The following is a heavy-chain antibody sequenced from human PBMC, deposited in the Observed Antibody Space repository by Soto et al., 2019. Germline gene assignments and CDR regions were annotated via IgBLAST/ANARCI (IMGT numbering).Heavy chain of an antibody. V-gene: IGHV5-51*01. J-gene: IGHJ4*02. CDR2: IYPSDSHT. D-gene: IGHD3-3*01. CDR1: GYNFAGFS. Sequence: GESRKISCKGSGYNFAGFSIAWVRQMPGKGLELMGIIYPSDSHTRYRPSFQGQVTISADKSISSAYLQWSSLRASDTAMYYCARGGVSTRTFDYWGQGTPVTVSS. CDR3: ARGGVSTRTFDY.